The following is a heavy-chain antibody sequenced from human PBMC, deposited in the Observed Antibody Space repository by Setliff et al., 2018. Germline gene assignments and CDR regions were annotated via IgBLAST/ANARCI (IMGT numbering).Heavy chain of an antibody. D-gene: IGHD2-21*01. V-gene: IGHV4-31*03. CDR3: VRGRTSGLFLSRFDP. CDR1: GDSIPIGAYF. J-gene: IGHJ5*02. CDR2: ITSSGYT. Sequence: PSETLSLTCSVSGDSIPIGAYFWSWIRHRPGEGLEYIGHITSSGYTNYSPSLQGRVAISEDTSENQFSLKLSSVTAADTAIYFCVRGRTSGLFLSRFDPWGQGTLVTVSS.